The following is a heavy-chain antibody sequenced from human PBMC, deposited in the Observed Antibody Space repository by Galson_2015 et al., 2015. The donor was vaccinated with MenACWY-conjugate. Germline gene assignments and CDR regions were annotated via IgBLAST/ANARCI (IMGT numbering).Heavy chain of an antibody. CDR3: AKDVTITVTGTCVY. CDR2: ISGSGGGT. CDR1: GFTFSSNA. J-gene: IGHJ4*02. Sequence: SLRLSCAASGFTFSSNAMSWVRQAPGKGLEWVSAISGSGGGTYYADSVKGRFTISRDNSKSTLYLQMNSLRAEDTAVYYCAKDVTITVTGTCVYWGQGTLATVSS. V-gene: IGHV3-23*01. D-gene: IGHD4-17*01.